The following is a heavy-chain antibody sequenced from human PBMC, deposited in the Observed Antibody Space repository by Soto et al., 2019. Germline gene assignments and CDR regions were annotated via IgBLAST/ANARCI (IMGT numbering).Heavy chain of an antibody. Sequence: PGGSLRLSCAASGFTFSSYAMSWVRQAPGKGLEWVSAISGSGGSTYYADSVKGRFTISRHNSKNTLYLQMNSLRAEDTAVYYCARNARYSSSWHYYYYMDVWGKGTTVTDSS. V-gene: IGHV3-23*01. CDR3: ARNARYSSSWHYYYYMDV. D-gene: IGHD6-13*01. CDR1: GFTFSSYA. CDR2: ISGSGGST. J-gene: IGHJ6*03.